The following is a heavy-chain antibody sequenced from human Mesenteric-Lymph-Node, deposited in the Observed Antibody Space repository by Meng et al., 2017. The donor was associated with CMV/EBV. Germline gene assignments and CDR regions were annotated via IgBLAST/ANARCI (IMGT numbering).Heavy chain of an antibody. CDR1: GFTFSNAW. Sequence: GESLKISCAASGFTFSNAWMSWVRQAPGKGLEWVGRIKSKTDGGTTDYAAPVKGRFTISRDNAKNSLYLQMNSLRAEDTAVYYCARDMAADAFDIWGQGTMVTVSS. D-gene: IGHD5-24*01. J-gene: IGHJ3*02. CDR3: ARDMAADAFDI. CDR2: IKSKTDGGTT. V-gene: IGHV3-15*01.